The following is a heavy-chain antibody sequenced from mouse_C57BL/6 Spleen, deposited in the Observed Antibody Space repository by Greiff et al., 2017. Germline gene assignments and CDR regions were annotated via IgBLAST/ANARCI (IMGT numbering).Heavy chain of an antibody. V-gene: IGHV7-1*01. CDR2: SRNKANDYTT. Sequence: EVQLVESGGGLVQSGRSLRLSCATSGFTFSDFYMEWVRQAPGKGLEWIAASRNKANDYTTEYSASVKGRFIVSRDTSQSILYLQMNALRAEDTAIYYCARDAGYGPPMDYWGQGTSVTVSS. D-gene: IGHD1-1*01. CDR1: GFTFSDFY. CDR3: ARDAGYGPPMDY. J-gene: IGHJ4*01.